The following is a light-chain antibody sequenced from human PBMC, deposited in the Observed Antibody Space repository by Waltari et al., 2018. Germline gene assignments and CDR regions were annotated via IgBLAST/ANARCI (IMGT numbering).Light chain of an antibody. J-gene: IGLJ2*01. Sequence: QSALTQPASVSGSPGQSIAISCIGTSSDVGANNFLSWYQQHPGRDPKLMIREVTKRPSGVSTRFSGSKSGNTASLTISGLQAEDEADYYCCSYTSIGPVLIGGGTKVTVL. CDR3: CSYTSIGPVL. CDR2: EVT. CDR1: SSDVGANNF. V-gene: IGLV2-23*02.